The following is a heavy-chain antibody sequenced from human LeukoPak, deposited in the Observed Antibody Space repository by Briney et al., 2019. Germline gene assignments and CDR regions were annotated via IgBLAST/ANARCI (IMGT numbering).Heavy chain of an antibody. CDR2: INPSGGST. CDR3: ARDVRRYDILTGYYNVGWFDP. J-gene: IGHJ5*02. V-gene: IGHV1-46*01. CDR1: GYTFTSYY. Sequence: ASVKVSCKASGYTFTSYYMHWVRQAPGQGLEWMGIINPSGGSTSYAQKFQGRVTMTRDTSTSTVYMELSSLRSEDTAVYYCARDVRRYDILTGYYNVGWFDPWGQGTLVTVSS. D-gene: IGHD3-9*01.